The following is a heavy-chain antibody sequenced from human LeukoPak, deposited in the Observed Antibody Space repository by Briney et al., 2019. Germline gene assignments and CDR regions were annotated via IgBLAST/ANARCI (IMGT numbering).Heavy chain of an antibody. CDR3: ARVQGRCSGGSCYRRTAESGSFTINWFDP. Sequence: PSETLSLTCAVYGGSSSGYYWSWIRQPPGKGLEWIGEINHSGSTNYNPSLKSRVTISVDTSKNQFSLKLSSVTAADTAVYYCARVQGRCSGGSCYRRTAESGSFTINWFDPWGQGTLVTVSS. D-gene: IGHD2-15*01. J-gene: IGHJ5*02. CDR1: GGSSSGYY. CDR2: INHSGST. V-gene: IGHV4-34*01.